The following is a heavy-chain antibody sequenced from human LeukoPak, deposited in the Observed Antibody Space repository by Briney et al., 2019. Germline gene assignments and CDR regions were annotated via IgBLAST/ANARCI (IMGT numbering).Heavy chain of an antibody. CDR2: INHSGST. CDR3: ARGQRGREQQLNR. CDR1: GGSFSGYY. D-gene: IGHD6-13*01. J-gene: IGHJ4*02. V-gene: IGHV4-34*01. Sequence: PSETLSLTCAVYGGSFSGYYWSWIRQPPGKGLEWIGEINHSGSTNYNPSLKSRVTISADTSKNQFSLKLSSVTAADTAVYYCARGQRGREQQLNRWGQGTLVTVSS.